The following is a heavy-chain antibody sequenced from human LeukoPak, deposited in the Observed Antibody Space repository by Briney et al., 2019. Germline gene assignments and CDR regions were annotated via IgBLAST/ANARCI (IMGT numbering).Heavy chain of an antibody. CDR3: AREAYSSGWFFDY. Sequence: SETLSLTCTVSGGSISSYHWSWIRQPPGKGLEWIGYIYYSGSTNYNPSLKSRVTISVDTSKNQFSLKLSSVTAADTAVYYCAREAYSSGWFFDYWGQGTLVTVSS. CDR1: GGSISSYH. J-gene: IGHJ4*02. D-gene: IGHD6-19*01. V-gene: IGHV4-59*01. CDR2: IYYSGST.